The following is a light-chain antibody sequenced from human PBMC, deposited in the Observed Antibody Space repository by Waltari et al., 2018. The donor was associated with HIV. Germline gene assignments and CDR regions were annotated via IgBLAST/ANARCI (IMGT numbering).Light chain of an antibody. V-gene: IGLV1-47*01. CDR1: SSNIGINY. Sequence: QSVLTQPPSASGTPGQRVTISCSGSSSNIGINYVYWYQQLPGTAPKLLIYRNNQRPSGVPDRFSGSKSGTSASLAISGLRSEDEADYYCPAWDDSLSGPVFGGGTKLTVL. J-gene: IGLJ3*02. CDR3: PAWDDSLSGPV. CDR2: RNN.